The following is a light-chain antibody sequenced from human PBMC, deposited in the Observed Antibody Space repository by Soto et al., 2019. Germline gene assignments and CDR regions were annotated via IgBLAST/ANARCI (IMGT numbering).Light chain of an antibody. CDR1: QSVSSSY. CDR2: GAS. V-gene: IGKV3-20*01. J-gene: IGKJ1*01. Sequence: EIVLTQSPGTLSLSPGERDTHSCRASQSVSSSYLAWYQQKPGQAPRLLIYGASSRATGIPDRFSGSGSGTDFTLTISRLEPEDFAVYYCQQYGSSLGWTFGQGTKWIS. CDR3: QQYGSSLGWT.